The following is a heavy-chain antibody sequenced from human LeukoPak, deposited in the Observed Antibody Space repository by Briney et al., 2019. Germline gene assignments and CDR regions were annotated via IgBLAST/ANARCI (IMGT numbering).Heavy chain of an antibody. CDR1: GFTFSSYA. Sequence: GGSLRLSCAASGFTFSSYAMSWVRQAPGKGLEWVSAISGSGGSTYYADSVKGRFTISRDNSKNTLYLQMNSLGAEDTAVYYCAKDPIVVVPAAMRGGFDYWGQGTLVTVSS. V-gene: IGHV3-23*01. J-gene: IGHJ4*02. CDR2: ISGSGGST. D-gene: IGHD2-2*01. CDR3: AKDPIVVVPAAMRGGFDY.